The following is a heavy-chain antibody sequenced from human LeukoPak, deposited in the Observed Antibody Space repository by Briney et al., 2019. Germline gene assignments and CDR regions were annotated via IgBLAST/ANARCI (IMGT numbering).Heavy chain of an antibody. J-gene: IGHJ3*02. D-gene: IGHD3-22*01. CDR1: GFTFSSYG. Sequence: GGSLRLSCAVSGFTFSSYGMSWVRQAPGKGLEWVSAISGSGGSTYYADSVKGRFTISRDNAKNSLYLQMNSLRAEDTAVYYCAREVAMIVVKAFDIWGQGTMVTVSS. V-gene: IGHV3-23*01. CDR2: ISGSGGST. CDR3: AREVAMIVVKAFDI.